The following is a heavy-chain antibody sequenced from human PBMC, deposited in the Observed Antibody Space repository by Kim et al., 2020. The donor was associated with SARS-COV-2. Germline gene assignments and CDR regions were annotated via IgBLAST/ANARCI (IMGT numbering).Heavy chain of an antibody. V-gene: IGHV4-34*01. J-gene: IGHJ5*02. CDR3: ARGRGRGYSYGNNWFDP. Sequence: SETLSLTCAVYGGSFSGYYWSWIRQPPGKGLEWIGEINHSGSTNYNPSLKSRVTISVDTSKNQFSLKLSSVTAADTAVYYCARGRGRGYSYGNNWFDPWG. CDR1: GGSFSGYY. D-gene: IGHD5-18*01. CDR2: INHSGST.